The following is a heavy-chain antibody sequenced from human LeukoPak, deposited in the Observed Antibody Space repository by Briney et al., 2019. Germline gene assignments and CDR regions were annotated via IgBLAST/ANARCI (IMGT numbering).Heavy chain of an antibody. Sequence: GASVKVSCKASGDTFINYYMHWVRQAPGQGPEWMGIINPSGGSVSYAQKFQGRVTMTRDTSTSTVYMDLSSLRSEDTAVYYCATDDILTGSSEFDYWGQGTLVTVSS. V-gene: IGHV1-46*01. J-gene: IGHJ4*02. CDR2: INPSGGSV. CDR3: ATDDILTGSSEFDY. CDR1: GDTFINYY. D-gene: IGHD3-9*01.